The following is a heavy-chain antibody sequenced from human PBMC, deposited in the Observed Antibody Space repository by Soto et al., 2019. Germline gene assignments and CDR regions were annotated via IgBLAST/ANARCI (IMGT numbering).Heavy chain of an antibody. CDR2: ISSTTNYI. V-gene: IGHV3-21*01. CDR3: ARESEDLTSNFDY. Sequence: GGSLRLSCAASGFTFSRYSMNWVRQAPGKGLEWVSSISSTTNYIYYADSMKGRFTVSRDNAKNSVYLDMNSLSAEDTAVYYCARESEDLTSNFDYWGQGTLVTVS. J-gene: IGHJ4*02. CDR1: GFTFSRYS.